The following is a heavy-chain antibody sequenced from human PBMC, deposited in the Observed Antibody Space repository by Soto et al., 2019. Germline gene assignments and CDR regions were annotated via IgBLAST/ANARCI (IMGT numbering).Heavy chain of an antibody. D-gene: IGHD6-19*01. CDR2: ISNSGSA. CDR3: ARILRDSQGWYHHDF. CDR1: GGSIETFY. Sequence: SETLSLTCTVSGGSIETFYWSWIRQPPGKGLEWIAYISNSGSANYNPSLESRVTVSVDTAKKEFSLKLNSVTAADTATYYCARILRDSQGWYHHDFWGQGTLVTVSS. J-gene: IGHJ4*02. V-gene: IGHV4-59*01.